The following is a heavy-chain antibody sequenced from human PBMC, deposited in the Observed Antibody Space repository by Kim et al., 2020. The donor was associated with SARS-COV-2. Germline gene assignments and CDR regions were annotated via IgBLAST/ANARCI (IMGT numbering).Heavy chain of an antibody. CDR3: ARGLGYGYFDL. CDR1: GFTSSSYS. Sequence: GGSLRLSCAASGFTSSSYSMNWVRQAPGKGLEWISYISTTGKTTYYADSVKGRFTFSRDNDKNSLYLKMNSLKGEDTAGYYCARGLGYGYFDLWGRG. D-gene: IGHD7-27*01. CDR2: ISTTGKTT. V-gene: IGHV3-48*04. J-gene: IGHJ2*01.